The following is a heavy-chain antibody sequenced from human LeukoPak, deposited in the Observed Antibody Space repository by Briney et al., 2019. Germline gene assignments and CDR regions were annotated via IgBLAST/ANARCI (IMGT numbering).Heavy chain of an antibody. D-gene: IGHD3-3*01. J-gene: IGHJ4*02. V-gene: IGHV3-23*01. CDR2: ISGSGGST. CDR3: AKRNYDFWSGYYRRAENHFDY. Sequence: PGGSLRLSRAASGFTFSSYAMSWVRQAPGKGLEWVSSISGSGGSTYYADSVKGRFTISRDNSKSTLYLQMNSLRAEDTAVYYCAKRNYDFWSGYYRRAENHFDYWGQGTLVTVSS. CDR1: GFTFSSYA.